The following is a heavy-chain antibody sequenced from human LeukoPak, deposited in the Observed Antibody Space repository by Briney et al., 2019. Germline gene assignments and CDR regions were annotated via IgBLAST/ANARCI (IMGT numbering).Heavy chain of an antibody. CDR3: ARDSGGSGSYYGTFDS. Sequence: PGGSLRLSCAASGFTFSSYAMHWVRQAPGKGLEWVAVISYDGSNKYYADSVKGRFTISRDNSKNTLDLQMNSLRAGHTAVYYCARDSGGSGSYYGTFDSWGQGTLVTVSS. CDR2: ISYDGSNK. J-gene: IGHJ4*02. V-gene: IGHV3-30*04. D-gene: IGHD3-10*01. CDR1: GFTFSSYA.